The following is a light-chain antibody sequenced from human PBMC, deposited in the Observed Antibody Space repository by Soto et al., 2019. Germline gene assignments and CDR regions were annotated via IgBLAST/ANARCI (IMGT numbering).Light chain of an antibody. Sequence: QSVLTQPRSVSGSPGQSVTISCTGTSSDVGGYNYVSWYQQHPGKAPKLMIYDVSQRPSGVPDRFSGSKSGNTASLTISGLQAEDEADYHCCSYAGSYTHWVFGGGTKLTVL. J-gene: IGLJ3*02. CDR1: SSDVGGYNY. V-gene: IGLV2-11*01. CDR2: DVS. CDR3: CSYAGSYTHWV.